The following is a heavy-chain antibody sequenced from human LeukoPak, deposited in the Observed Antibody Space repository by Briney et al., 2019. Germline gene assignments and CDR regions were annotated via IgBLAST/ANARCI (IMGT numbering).Heavy chain of an antibody. CDR1: GFTFSSYG. D-gene: IGHD3-3*01. CDR2: IRYDGSNK. V-gene: IGHV3-30*02. Sequence: GGTLRLSCAASGFTFSSYGMHWVRQAPGKGLEWVAFIRYDGSNKYYADSVKGRFTISRDNSKNTLYLQMNSLRAEDTAVYYCAKDRIGEWYIMSFWGQGTLVTVSS. CDR3: AKDRIGEWYIMSF. J-gene: IGHJ4*02.